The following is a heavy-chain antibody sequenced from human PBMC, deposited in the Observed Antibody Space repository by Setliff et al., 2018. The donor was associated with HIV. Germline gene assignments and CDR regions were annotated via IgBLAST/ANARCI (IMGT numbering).Heavy chain of an antibody. CDR3: ARVRGYSSSSRDFYYHNMEV. V-gene: IGHV4-39*01. D-gene: IGHD6-6*01. CDR1: GGSISTATYY. J-gene: IGHJ6*03. Sequence: SETLSLTCTLFGGSISTATYYWAWIRQPPGKGLEWIGNVHYSGNKYYTSSLQSRVIISTDTSKSQFYLRLSSVTAADTGVYYCARVRGYSSSSRDFYYHNMEVWGEGTTVTVSS. CDR2: VHYSGNK.